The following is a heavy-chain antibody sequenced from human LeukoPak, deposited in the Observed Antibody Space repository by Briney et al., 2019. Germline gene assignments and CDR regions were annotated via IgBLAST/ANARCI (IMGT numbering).Heavy chain of an antibody. V-gene: IGHV3-48*03. Sequence: GGSLRLSCAASGFTFSNYAMNWFRQAPGKGLEWVSYISSSGSTIYYADSVKGRFTISRDNAKNSLYLQMNCQRADDTAVYYCARDFGGYYYFDYWGQGTLVTVSS. CDR2: ISSSGSTI. CDR1: GFTFSNYA. J-gene: IGHJ4*02. D-gene: IGHD1-26*01. CDR3: ARDFGGYYYFDY.